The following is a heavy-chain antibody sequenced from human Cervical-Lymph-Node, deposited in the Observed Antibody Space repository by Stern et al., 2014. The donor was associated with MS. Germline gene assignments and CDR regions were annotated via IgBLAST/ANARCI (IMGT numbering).Heavy chain of an antibody. CDR3: ARDTSSPERSDW. D-gene: IGHD1-1*01. J-gene: IGHJ4*02. Sequence: VQLVESGGGVIQPGGSLRLSCTASGFTVSRDYMTWVRQAPGKGLERVALITNFGSTFYTDSVKGRFTISRDDSKNTVYLHMTSLRAEDTAMYYCARDTSSPERSDWWGQGTLVTVSS. CDR2: ITNFGST. V-gene: IGHV3-53*01. CDR1: GFTVSRDY.